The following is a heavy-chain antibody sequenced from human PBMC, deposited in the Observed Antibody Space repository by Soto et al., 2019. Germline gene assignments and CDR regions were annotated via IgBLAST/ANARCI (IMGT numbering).Heavy chain of an antibody. CDR3: AHRGKWNHLDS. J-gene: IGHJ4*02. V-gene: IGHV2-5*02. CDR1: GFSLTTNEAG. D-gene: IGHD1-1*01. CDR2: IYWDDDK. Sequence: SGPTLVNPPQTLTLTCAFSGFSLTTNEAGVGWIRQPPGKALEWLALIYWDDDKRYSPSLESRLTITRDTSKNQVVLTMTNMDPVDTGTYYCAHRGKWNHLDSWGQGALVTVSA.